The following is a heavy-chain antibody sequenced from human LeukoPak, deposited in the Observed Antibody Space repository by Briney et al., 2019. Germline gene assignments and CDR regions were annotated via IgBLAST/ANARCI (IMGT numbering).Heavy chain of an antibody. V-gene: IGHV3-30-3*01. D-gene: IGHD4-17*01. Sequence: AGGSLRLSCAASGFTFSSYAMHWVRQAPGKGLEWVAVISYDGSNKYYADSVKGRFTISRDNSKNTLYLQMNSLRAEDTAVYYCARDPGDYVFPPNAFDIWGQGTMVTVSS. CDR1: GFTFSSYA. J-gene: IGHJ3*02. CDR2: ISYDGSNK. CDR3: ARDPGDYVFPPNAFDI.